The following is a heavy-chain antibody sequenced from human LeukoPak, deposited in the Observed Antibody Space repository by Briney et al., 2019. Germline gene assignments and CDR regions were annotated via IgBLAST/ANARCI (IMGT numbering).Heavy chain of an antibody. Sequence: PSETLSLTCAVSGGSISSGGYSWSWIRQPPGKGLEWIGYIYHSGSTYYNPSLKSRVTISVGRSKNQFSLKLGSVTAADTAVYYCARGYGSGSYSYNWFDPWGQGTLVTVSS. V-gene: IGHV4-30-2*01. CDR2: IYHSGST. CDR3: ARGYGSGSYSYNWFDP. CDR1: GGSISSGGYS. D-gene: IGHD3-10*01. J-gene: IGHJ5*02.